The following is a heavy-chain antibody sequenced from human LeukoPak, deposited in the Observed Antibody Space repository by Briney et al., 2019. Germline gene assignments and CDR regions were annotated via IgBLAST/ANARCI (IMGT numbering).Heavy chain of an antibody. D-gene: IGHD3-10*01. V-gene: IGHV4-34*01. CDR2: INHSGST. Sequence: PSETLSLTCAVYGGSFSGYYWSWIRQPPGKGLEWIGEINHSGSTNYNPSLKSRVTISVDTSKNQFSLKLSSVTAADTAVYYCARQVYLLWFGELLDWGQGTLVTVSS. J-gene: IGHJ4*02. CDR1: GGSFSGYY. CDR3: ARQVYLLWFGELLD.